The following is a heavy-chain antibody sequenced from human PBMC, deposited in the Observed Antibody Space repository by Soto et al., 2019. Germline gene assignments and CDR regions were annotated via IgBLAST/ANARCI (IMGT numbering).Heavy chain of an antibody. CDR3: ARGGDSSGYGGGAFDI. Sequence: QVQLQESGPGLVKPSQTLSLTCTVSGGSISSGGYYWSWIRQHPGKGLEWIGYIYYSGSTYYNPSLKSRVTISVDTSKNQCSLKLSSVTAADTAVYYCARGGDSSGYGGGAFDIWGQGTMVTVSS. CDR1: GGSISSGGYY. J-gene: IGHJ3*02. CDR2: IYYSGST. D-gene: IGHD3-22*01. V-gene: IGHV4-31*03.